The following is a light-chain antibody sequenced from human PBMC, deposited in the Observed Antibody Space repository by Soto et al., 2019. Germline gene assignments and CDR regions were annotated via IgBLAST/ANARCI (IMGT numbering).Light chain of an antibody. V-gene: IGKV3-20*01. Sequence: EIVLTQSPGTLSLSPGKRATLSCRASQSVSSSYLAWYQQKPGQAPRLLIYGASSRATGIPDRFSGSGSGTDFTLTISRLEPEDFAVYYCQQYGRSPSTFGGGTKVDIK. CDR2: GAS. CDR3: QQYGRSPST. CDR1: QSVSSSY. J-gene: IGKJ4*01.